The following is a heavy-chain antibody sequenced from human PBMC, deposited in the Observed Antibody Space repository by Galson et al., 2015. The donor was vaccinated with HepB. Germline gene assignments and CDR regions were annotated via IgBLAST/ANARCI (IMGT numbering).Heavy chain of an antibody. CDR2: FNPSADTT. D-gene: IGHD1-26*01. V-gene: IGHV1-46*03. Sequence: SVKVSCKASGYSFTTYYIRWVRQAPGQGLEWMGIFNPSADTTSYAEKFQGRVSMTRDTSTTTVFMELSSLRSEDTAVYYCARDLRMNEWELPDYWGQGTLVIVSS. CDR1: GYSFTTYY. J-gene: IGHJ4*02. CDR3: ARDLRMNEWELPDY.